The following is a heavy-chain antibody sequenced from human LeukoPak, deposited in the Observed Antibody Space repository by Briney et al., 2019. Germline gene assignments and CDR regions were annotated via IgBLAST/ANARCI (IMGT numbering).Heavy chain of an antibody. CDR3: AAHYYDSSGYYSVDP. V-gene: IGHV1-58*02. J-gene: IGHJ5*02. CDR2: IVVGSGNT. CDR1: GFTFTSPA. D-gene: IGHD3-22*01. Sequence: TSVKVSCKASGFTFTSPAMQWVRQARGQRLEWIGWIVVGSGNTNYAQKFQERVTITRDMSTSTAYMELSSLRSEDTAVYYCAAHYYDSSGYYSVDPWGQGTLVTVSS.